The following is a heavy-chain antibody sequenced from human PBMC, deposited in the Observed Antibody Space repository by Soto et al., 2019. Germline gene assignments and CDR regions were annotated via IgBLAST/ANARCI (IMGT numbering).Heavy chain of an antibody. V-gene: IGHV4-34*01. Sequence: TSETLSLTCTVYGGSFSGCYWTWIRQPPGKGLEWIGSINQSGSTTYNPSLKSRVTISVDTSKNQLSLSLSSVTAADTSVYYCAKFKNYYYYGLDVWGQGTTV. CDR1: GGSFSGCY. J-gene: IGHJ6*02. CDR3: AKFKNYYYYGLDV. CDR2: INQSGST.